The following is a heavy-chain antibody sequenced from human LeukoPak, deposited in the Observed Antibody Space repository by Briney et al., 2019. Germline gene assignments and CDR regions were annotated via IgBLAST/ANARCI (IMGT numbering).Heavy chain of an antibody. CDR2: INPSGGST. CDR3: ARGMIVVVMHRYYYGMDV. CDR1: GYTFTSYY. Sequence: ASVKVSCKASGYTFTSYYMHWVRRAPGQGREWMGIINPSGGSTSYAQKFQGRVTITRDTSTSTVYMELSSLRSEDTAVYYCARGMIVVVMHRYYYGMDVWGQGTTVTVSS. V-gene: IGHV1-46*01. D-gene: IGHD3-22*01. J-gene: IGHJ6*02.